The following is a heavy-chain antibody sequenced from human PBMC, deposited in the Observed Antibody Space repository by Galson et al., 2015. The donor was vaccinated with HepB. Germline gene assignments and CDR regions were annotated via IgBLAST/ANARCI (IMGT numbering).Heavy chain of an antibody. CDR1: GGTFSSYT. J-gene: IGHJ5*02. D-gene: IGHD4-17*01. Sequence: GGTFSSYTISWVRQAPGQGLEWMGRIIPILGIANYAQKFQGRVTITADKSTSTAYMELSSLRSEDTAVYYCARGRFMTTVTTMGWFDPWGQGTLVTVSS. V-gene: IGHV1-69*02. CDR3: ARGRFMTTVTTMGWFDP. CDR2: IIPILGIA.